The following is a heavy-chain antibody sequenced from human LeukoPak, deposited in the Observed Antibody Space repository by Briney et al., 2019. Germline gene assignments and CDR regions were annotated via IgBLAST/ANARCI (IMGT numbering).Heavy chain of an antibody. J-gene: IGHJ4*02. V-gene: IGHV4-59*01. D-gene: IGHD4-17*01. Sequence: SETLSLTCTVSGGSISSYYWSWIRQPPGKGLEWIGYIYYTGSTNYNPSLKSRVTISVDTSKNQFSLKLSSVTAADTAVYYRARAMYGDYLDYWGQGTLVTVSS. CDR1: GGSISSYY. CDR3: ARAMYGDYLDY. CDR2: IYYTGST.